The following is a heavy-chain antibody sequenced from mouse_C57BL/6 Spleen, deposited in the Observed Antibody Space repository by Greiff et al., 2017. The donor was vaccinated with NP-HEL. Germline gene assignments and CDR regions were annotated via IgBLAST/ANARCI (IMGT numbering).Heavy chain of an antibody. Sequence: VQVVESGAELVKPGASVKISCKASGYAFSSYWMNWVKQRPGKGLEWIGQIYPGDGDTNYNGKFKGKATLTADKSSSTAYMQLSSLTSEDSAVYFCARGEYYGRGYAMDYWGQGTSVTVSS. J-gene: IGHJ4*01. CDR2: IYPGDGDT. D-gene: IGHD1-1*01. CDR3: ARGEYYGRGYAMDY. V-gene: IGHV1-80*01. CDR1: GYAFSSYW.